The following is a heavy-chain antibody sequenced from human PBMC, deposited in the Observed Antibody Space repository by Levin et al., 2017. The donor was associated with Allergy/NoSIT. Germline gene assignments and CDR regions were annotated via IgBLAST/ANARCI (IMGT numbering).Heavy chain of an antibody. D-gene: IGHD6-13*01. Sequence: GGSLRLSCAASGFTFSNAWMSWVRQAPGKGLEWVGRIKSKTDGGTTDYAAPVKGRFTISRDDSKNTLYLQMNSLKTEDTAVYYCTTDYIAAAGFDYWGQGTLVTVSS. CDR1: GFTFSNAW. CDR2: IKSKTDGGTT. V-gene: IGHV3-15*01. CDR3: TTDYIAAAGFDY. J-gene: IGHJ4*02.